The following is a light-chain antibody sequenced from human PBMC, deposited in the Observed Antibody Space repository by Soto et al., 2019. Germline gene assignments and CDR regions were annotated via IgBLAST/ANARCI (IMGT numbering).Light chain of an antibody. CDR1: QNILYTSNNKNY. J-gene: IGKJ1*01. CDR3: QQYFNTPRT. V-gene: IGKV4-1*01. Sequence: DIVLTQSPESLAVSLGERATINCKSSQNILYTSNNKNYLAWYQQKVGQPPWLLISWTSTRESGVPDRFSGSVSGTDFTLTISSLQAEDVAVYFCQQYFNTPRTFGKWTRVEV. CDR2: WTS.